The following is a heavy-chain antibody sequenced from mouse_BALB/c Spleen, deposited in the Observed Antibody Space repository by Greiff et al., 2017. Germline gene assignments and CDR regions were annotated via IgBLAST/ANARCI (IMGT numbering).Heavy chain of an antibody. V-gene: IGHV1-31*01. J-gene: IGHJ3*01. D-gene: IGHD2-2*01. CDR3: AREGIYYGYAWFAY. Sequence: EVQLQESGPELVKPGASVKISCKASGYSFTGYYMHWVKQSHVKSLEWIGRINPYNGATSYNQNFKDKASLTVDKSSSTAYMELHSLTSEDSAVYYCAREGIYYGYAWFAYWGQGTLVTVSA. CDR1: GYSFTGYY. CDR2: INPYNGAT.